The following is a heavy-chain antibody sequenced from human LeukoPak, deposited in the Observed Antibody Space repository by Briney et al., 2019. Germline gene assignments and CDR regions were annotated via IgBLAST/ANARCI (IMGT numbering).Heavy chain of an antibody. Sequence: GGSLRLSCAVSGITLSNYGMSWVRQAPGKGLEWVAGISDSGGSTKYADSVKGRFTISSDNPKNTLFLQMNSLRAADTAVYFCAKRGVVIRVILVGFHKEAYYFESWGQGALVTVSS. CDR3: AKRGVVIRVILVGFHKEAYYFES. CDR2: ISDSGGST. V-gene: IGHV3-23*01. J-gene: IGHJ4*02. D-gene: IGHD3/OR15-3a*01. CDR1: GITLSNYG.